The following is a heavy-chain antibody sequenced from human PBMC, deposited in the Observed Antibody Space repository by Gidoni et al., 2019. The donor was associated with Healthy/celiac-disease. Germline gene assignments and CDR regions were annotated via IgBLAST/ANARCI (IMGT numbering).Heavy chain of an antibody. Sequence: QFQLVESGGGVVQPGWSLRLSCAASGFPFSSYGMHWVRQAPGKGLEWGEVIWYDGSNKYYADSVKGRFTISRDNSKNTLYLQMNSLRAEDTAVYYCARSLVGVMAYWGQGTLVTVSS. D-gene: IGHD3-22*01. CDR1: GFPFSSYG. J-gene: IGHJ4*02. CDR2: IWYDGSNK. V-gene: IGHV3-33*01. CDR3: ARSLVGVMAY.